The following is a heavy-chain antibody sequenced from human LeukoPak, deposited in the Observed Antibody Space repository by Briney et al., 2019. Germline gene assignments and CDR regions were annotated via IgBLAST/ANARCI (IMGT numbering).Heavy chain of an antibody. CDR1: GGSISSTDYY. V-gene: IGHV4-39*07. CDR3: ASEAAMVNDY. J-gene: IGHJ4*02. D-gene: IGHD5-18*01. CDR2: IYYTGST. Sequence: SETLSLTCSVSGGSISSTDYYWGWIRQPPGKGLEWIGSIYYTGSTFYNPSLKSRVTISADTSKNQLSLKLSSVTAADTAVYYCASEAAMVNDYWGQGTLVTVSS.